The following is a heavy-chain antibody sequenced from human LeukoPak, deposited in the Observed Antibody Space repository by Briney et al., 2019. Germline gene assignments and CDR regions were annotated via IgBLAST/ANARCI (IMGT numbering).Heavy chain of an antibody. J-gene: IGHJ3*02. CDR2: INPNSGGT. D-gene: IGHD2-21*02. CDR1: GYTFTGYY. Sequence: ASVKVSCKASGYTFTGYYMHWVRQAPGRGLEWMGRINPNSGGTNYAQKFQGRVTMTRDTSISTAYMELSRLRSDDTAVYYCARGSMLAYCGGDCYSGFDIWGQGTMVTVSS. V-gene: IGHV1-2*06. CDR3: ARGSMLAYCGGDCYSGFDI.